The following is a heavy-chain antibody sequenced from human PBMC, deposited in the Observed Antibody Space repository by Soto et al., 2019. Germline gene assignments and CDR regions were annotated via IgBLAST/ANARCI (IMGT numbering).Heavy chain of an antibody. D-gene: IGHD6-19*01. CDR1: GFTVSSNY. CDR3: ASVSSGWYYFAFDI. J-gene: IGHJ3*02. Sequence: GGSLRLSCAASGFTVSSNYMSWVRQAPGKGLEWVSVIYSGGSTYYADSVKGRFTISRDNSKNTLYLQMNSLRAEDTAVYYCASVSSGWYYFAFDIWGQGTMVTVS. V-gene: IGHV3-53*01. CDR2: IYSGGST.